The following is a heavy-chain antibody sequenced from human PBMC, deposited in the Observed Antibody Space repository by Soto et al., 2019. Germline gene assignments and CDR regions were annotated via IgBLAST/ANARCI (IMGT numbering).Heavy chain of an antibody. CDR2: INPSSGAT. CDR3: ASGHYVRAFDI. V-gene: IGHV1-2*02. CDR1: AYDFIAYY. D-gene: IGHD3-10*02. Sequence: QVQLVQSGAEVKRPGASVKVSCKASAYDFIAYYMNWVRQAPGQGLEWMGWINPSSGATNYAQKFQGRVTITADESTSTAYMELSSLRSEDTAVYYCASGHYVRAFDIWGQGTMVTVSS. J-gene: IGHJ3*02.